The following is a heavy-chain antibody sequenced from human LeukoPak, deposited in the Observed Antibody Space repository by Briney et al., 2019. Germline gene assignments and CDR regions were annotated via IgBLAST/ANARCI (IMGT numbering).Heavy chain of an antibody. J-gene: IGHJ4*02. CDR3: ANRFFSEF. Sequence: GGSLRLSCAASGFTFSDYAMDWVRQAPGKGLDWVSSIAYTGTYYADSVKGRFIVSRDDSKSMLFLQMSSLRAEDTAVYFCANRFFSEFWGQGILVTVSS. D-gene: IGHD3-10*01. CDR1: GFTFSDYA. CDR2: IAYTGT. V-gene: IGHV3-23*01.